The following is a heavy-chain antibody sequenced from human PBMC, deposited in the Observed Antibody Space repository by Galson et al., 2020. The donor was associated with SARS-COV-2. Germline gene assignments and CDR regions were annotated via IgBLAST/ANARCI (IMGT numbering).Heavy chain of an antibody. V-gene: IGHV2-26*01. CDR3: ARILIDEMATISYQFDY. J-gene: IGHJ4*02. CDR1: GFSLSNASMG. D-gene: IGHD5-12*01. CDR2: IFSNDEK. Sequence: SGPTLVKPTETLTLTCTVSGFSLSNASMGVSWIRQPPGKALEWLAHIFSNDEKSYSTSLKSRLTISKDTSKSQVVLTMTNMDPVDTATYYCARILIDEMATISYQFDYWGQGTLVTVSS.